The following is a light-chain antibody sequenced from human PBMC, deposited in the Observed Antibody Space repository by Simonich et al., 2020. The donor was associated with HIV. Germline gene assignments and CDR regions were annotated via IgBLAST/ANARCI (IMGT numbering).Light chain of an antibody. J-gene: IGLJ3*02. CDR1: STDVGSYNL. CDR3: QSYDSNNHWV. V-gene: IGLV2-23*01. CDR2: EGS. Sequence: QSALTQPASVSGSPGQSITISCTGTSTDVGSYNLVSWYQQHPGKAPKLMIYEGSKRPSGVSDRFSGSKSGNTASLTISGLKTEDEADYFCQSYDSNNHWVFGGGTKLTVL.